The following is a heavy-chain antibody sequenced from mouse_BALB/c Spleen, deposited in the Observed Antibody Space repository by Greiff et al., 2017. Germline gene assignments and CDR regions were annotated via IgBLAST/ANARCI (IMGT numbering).Heavy chain of an antibody. CDR3: ARGQVRGYAMDY. Sequence: DVKLQESGPGLVKPSQSLSLTCTVTGYSITSDYAWNWIRQFPGNKLEWMGYISYSGSTSYNPSLKSRISITRDTSKNQFFLQLNSVTTEDTATYYCARGQVRGYAMDYWGQGTSVTVSS. V-gene: IGHV3-2*02. J-gene: IGHJ4*01. D-gene: IGHD2-14*01. CDR2: ISYSGST. CDR1: GYSITSDYA.